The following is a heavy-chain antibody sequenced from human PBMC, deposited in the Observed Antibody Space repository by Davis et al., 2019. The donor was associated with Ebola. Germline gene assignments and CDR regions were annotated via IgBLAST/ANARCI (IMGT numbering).Heavy chain of an antibody. V-gene: IGHV3-30*03. CDR3: ARGGYYDSSGYSHDAFDI. Sequence: GGSLRLSCAASGFTFTFYGMHWVRQAPGKGLEWVAYISNDANIKYYADFVKGRFTVSRDNARNSLYLQMSSLSAEDTAVYHCARGGYYDSSGYSHDAFDIWGQGTMVTVSS. J-gene: IGHJ3*02. CDR2: ISNDANIK. D-gene: IGHD3-22*01. CDR1: GFTFTFYG.